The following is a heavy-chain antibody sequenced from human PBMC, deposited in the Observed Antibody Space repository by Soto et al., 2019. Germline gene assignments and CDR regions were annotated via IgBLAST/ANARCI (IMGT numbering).Heavy chain of an antibody. J-gene: IGHJ3*02. CDR2: IIPIFGTA. CDR3: AREYYDSSGYYRPHAFDI. V-gene: IGHV1-69*06. CDR1: GGTFSSYA. Sequence: SVKVSCKASGGTFSSYAISWVRQAPGQGLEWMGGIIPIFGTANYAQKFQGRVTITADKSTSTAYMELSSLRSEDTAVYYCAREYYDSSGYYRPHAFDIWGQGTMVTVSS. D-gene: IGHD3-22*01.